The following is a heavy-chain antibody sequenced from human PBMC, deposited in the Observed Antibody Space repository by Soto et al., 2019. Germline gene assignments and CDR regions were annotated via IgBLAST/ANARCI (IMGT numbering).Heavy chain of an antibody. V-gene: IGHV3-23*01. CDR2: ISGSGGST. D-gene: IGHD3-3*01. CDR1: GFTFSSYA. Sequence: EVQLLESGGGLVQPGGSLRLSCAASGFTFSSYAMSWVRQAPGKGLEWVSAISGSGGSTYYADSVKGRFTISRDNSKNTLYLQMNSLRAEDTAVYYCAKDLPSITIFGVVSSPYGMDVWGQGTTVTVSS. CDR3: AKDLPSITIFGVVSSPYGMDV. J-gene: IGHJ6*02.